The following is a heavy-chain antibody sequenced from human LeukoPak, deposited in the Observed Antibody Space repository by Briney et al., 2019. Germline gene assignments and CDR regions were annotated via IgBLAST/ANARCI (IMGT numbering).Heavy chain of an antibody. CDR1: GGSISTYY. D-gene: IGHD1-26*01. J-gene: IGHJ6*02. CDR2: VYYSGST. CDR3: ARQSGSYYYGMDV. Sequence: KPSETLSLTCNVSGGSISTYYWSWIRQPPEKGLEGIGYVYYSGSTNYNPSLKSRVTISVDTSKNQFSLRLSAVTAADTAVYYCARQSGSYYYGMDVWGQGTTVTVSS. V-gene: IGHV4-59*01.